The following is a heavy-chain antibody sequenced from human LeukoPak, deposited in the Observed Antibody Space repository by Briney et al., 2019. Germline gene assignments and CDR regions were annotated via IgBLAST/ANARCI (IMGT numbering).Heavy chain of an antibody. CDR2: ISSSGSTI. D-gene: IGHD1-26*01. V-gene: IGHV3-48*03. CDR1: GFTFGDYA. J-gene: IGHJ1*01. Sequence: GGSLRLSCVASGFTFGDYAMSWVRQAPGKGLEWVSYISSSGSTIYYADSVKGRFTISRDNAKNSLYLQMNSLRAEDTAVYYCARGGSYYVQYFQHWGQGTLVTVSS. CDR3: ARGGSYYVQYFQH.